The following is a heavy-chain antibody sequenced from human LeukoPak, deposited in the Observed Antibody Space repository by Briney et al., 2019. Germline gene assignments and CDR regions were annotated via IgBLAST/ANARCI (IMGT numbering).Heavy chain of an antibody. CDR3: ARVPISLNYFDY. J-gene: IGHJ4*02. CDR1: GVSVSSGSYY. Sequence: ADTLSLTCTVSGVSVSSGSYYWTWIRQPPGKGLEWTGYIYYSGSPNYNPSLKSRVTISVDTSKNQFSLKLSSVTASDTAVYYCARVPISLNYFDYWGQGILVTLSS. CDR2: IYYSGSP. D-gene: IGHD1-1*01. V-gene: IGHV4-61*01.